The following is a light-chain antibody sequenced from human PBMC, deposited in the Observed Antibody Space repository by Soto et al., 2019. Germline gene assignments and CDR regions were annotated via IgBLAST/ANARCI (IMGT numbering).Light chain of an antibody. CDR2: GAS. Sequence: EIVLTQSPGTLSLSPGERATLSCRASQSASSSYLAWYQQKPGQAPRLLIYGASSRATGIPDRFSGSGSGTDFTLTISRLEPADFAVYYCQQYGSSPCTFGQGTKLEIK. CDR3: QQYGSSPCT. J-gene: IGKJ2*02. CDR1: QSASSSY. V-gene: IGKV3-20*01.